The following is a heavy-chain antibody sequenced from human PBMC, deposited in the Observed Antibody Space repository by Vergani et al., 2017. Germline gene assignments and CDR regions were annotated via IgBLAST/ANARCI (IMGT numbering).Heavy chain of an antibody. J-gene: IGHJ6*03. V-gene: IGHV3-30*18. CDR2: ISYDGSNK. CDR1: GFTFSSYG. D-gene: IGHD3-16*01. CDR3: AKGLNYYYMDV. Sequence: QVQLVESGGGVVQPGRSLRLSCAASGFTFSSYGMHWVRQAPGKGLEWVAVISYDGSNKYYADSVKGRFTISRDNSKNTLYLQMNSLRAEDTAVYYCAKGLNYYYMDVWSKGTTVTVSS.